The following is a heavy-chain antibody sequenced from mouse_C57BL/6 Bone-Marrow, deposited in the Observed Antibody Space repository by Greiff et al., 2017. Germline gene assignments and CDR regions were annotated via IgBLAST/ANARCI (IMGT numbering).Heavy chain of an antibody. D-gene: IGHD1-1*01. CDR3: AVDHTSYWYFDV. Sequence: VQLQQPGAELVKPGASVTVSCKASGYTFTSYWMHWVKQRPGQGLEWIGRIHPSDSDTNYNQKFKGKATFTVDKSTSTAYMQLSSLTSEDSAVYYYAVDHTSYWYFDVGGRGTTVTVSA. CDR1: GYTFTSYW. J-gene: IGHJ1*03. CDR2: IHPSDSDT. V-gene: IGHV1-74*01.